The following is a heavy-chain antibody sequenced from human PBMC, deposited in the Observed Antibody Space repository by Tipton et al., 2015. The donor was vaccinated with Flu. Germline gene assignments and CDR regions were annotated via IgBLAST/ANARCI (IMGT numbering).Heavy chain of an antibody. J-gene: IGHJ3*02. Sequence: VQLVQSGGGLVRPGGSLRLSCAASGFSVSNKYISWVRRTPGKGLEWVSIIYDDGGTRYADSVKDRFTISRQDSENTVHLQMDGLRRDDTAMYFCAHVYGGNAFDIWGQGTMVSVSA. CDR1: GFSVSNKY. CDR3: AHVYGGNAFDI. V-gene: IGHV3-53*04. CDR2: IYDDGGT. D-gene: IGHD4-23*01.